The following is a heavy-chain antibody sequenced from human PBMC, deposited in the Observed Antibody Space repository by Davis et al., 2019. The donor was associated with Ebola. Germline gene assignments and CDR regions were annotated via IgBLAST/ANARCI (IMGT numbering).Heavy chain of an antibody. CDR1: GFTFSSYG. CDR2: IRFDGSDP. CDR3: AKPYGDYYYYYGMDV. J-gene: IGHJ6*04. Sequence: GGSLRLSCAASGFTFSSYGMHWVRQATGKRLDWVAFIRFDGSDPYYPDSVKGRFTTSRDNAKNSLYLQMNSLRDEDTAVYYFAKPYGDYYYYYGMDVWGKGTTVTVSS. D-gene: IGHD4-17*01. V-gene: IGHV3-30*02.